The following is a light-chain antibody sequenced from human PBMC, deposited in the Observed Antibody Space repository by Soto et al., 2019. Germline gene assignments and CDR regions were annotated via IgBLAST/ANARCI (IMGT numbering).Light chain of an antibody. V-gene: IGLV2-14*01. Sequence: QSVLTQPASVSGSPGHSITISCTGTRSDVGGYNYVSWYQHHPGKAPKLLIYEVTNRPAEVSNRFSGSKSGITASLTISGLQSEDEADYYCSSYTSGSTVIFGGGTKVTVL. CDR2: EVT. CDR1: RSDVGGYNY. J-gene: IGLJ2*01. CDR3: SSYTSGSTVI.